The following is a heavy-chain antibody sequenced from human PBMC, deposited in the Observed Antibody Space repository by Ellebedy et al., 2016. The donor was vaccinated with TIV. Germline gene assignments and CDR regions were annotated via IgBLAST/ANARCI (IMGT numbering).Heavy chain of an antibody. D-gene: IGHD3-3*01. CDR3: ASAPNADFGGDNDAFDI. CDR1: GYSFSSYA. J-gene: IGHJ3*02. V-gene: IGHV1-3*01. Sequence: ASVKVSCKASGYSFSSYAMHWVRQAPGQRLEWVGWINAGNGNTKYSQKFQGRVTITRDTSASTAYMELSSLRSEDTAVCYCASAPNADFGGDNDAFDIWGQGTMVTVSS. CDR2: INAGNGNT.